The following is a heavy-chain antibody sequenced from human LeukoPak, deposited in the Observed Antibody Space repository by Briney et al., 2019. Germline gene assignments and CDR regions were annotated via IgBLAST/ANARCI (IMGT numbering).Heavy chain of an antibody. CDR2: IYYSGST. CDR3: ARDRMVRSWFFDL. D-gene: IGHD2-21*01. Sequence: PSETLSLTCTVSGGSISSYYWSWIRQPPGKGLEWIGYIYYSGSTDYNPSLKSRVTIFVDKSKNQFSLRLTSVTAADTAVYYCARDRMVRSWFFDLWGRGTLVTVSS. CDR1: GGSISSYY. J-gene: IGHJ2*01. V-gene: IGHV4-59*12.